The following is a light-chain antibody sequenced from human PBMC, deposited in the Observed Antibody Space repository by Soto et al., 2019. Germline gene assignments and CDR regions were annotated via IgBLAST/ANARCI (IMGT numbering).Light chain of an antibody. Sequence: QSVLTQPPSASGTPGQRVTISCSGGNSNIGTNYVYWYQHLPGATPKLLIYRNNHRPSGVPDRFSASKSGTSASLAINGLRSADAANFYCAGCDASLHGLVFGTGTKATVL. J-gene: IGLJ1*01. CDR1: NSNIGTNY. CDR3: AGCDASLHGLV. CDR2: RNN. V-gene: IGLV1-47*01.